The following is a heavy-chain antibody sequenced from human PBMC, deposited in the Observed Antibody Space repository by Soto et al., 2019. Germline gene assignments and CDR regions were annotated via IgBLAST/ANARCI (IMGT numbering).Heavy chain of an antibody. J-gene: IGHJ6*02. CDR2: IDPSDSYT. CDR3: ARPCTGCMGADGMDV. D-gene: IGHD2-2*01. CDR1: GYSFISYW. V-gene: IGHV5-10-1*01. Sequence: PGESLKISCKGSGYSFISYWISWVRQMPGKGLEWMGRIDPSDSYTDYSPSFQGHVTISADRSTNTIYLQWSSLKASDTAMYYCARPCTGCMGADGMDVWGQGTTVTVSS.